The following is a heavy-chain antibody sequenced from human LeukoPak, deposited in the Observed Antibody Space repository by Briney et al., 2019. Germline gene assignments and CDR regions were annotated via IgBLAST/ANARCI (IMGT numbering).Heavy chain of an antibody. Sequence: GGSLRLSCAASGFTFSSYAMHWVRQAPGKGLEWVAVISYDGSNKYYADSVKGRFTISRDNSKNTLYLQMNSLRAEDTAVYYCAKAAIVGATRSPVDYWGQGTLVTVSS. J-gene: IGHJ4*02. CDR1: GFTFSSYA. D-gene: IGHD1-26*01. CDR3: AKAAIVGATRSPVDY. V-gene: IGHV3-30-3*01. CDR2: ISYDGSNK.